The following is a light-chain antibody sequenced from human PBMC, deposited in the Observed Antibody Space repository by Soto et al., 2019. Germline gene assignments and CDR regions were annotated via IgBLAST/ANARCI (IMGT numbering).Light chain of an antibody. V-gene: IGKV3-11*01. CDR1: QSVKTF. J-gene: IGKJ5*01. CDR2: DAS. CDR3: QQRSNWPPIT. Sequence: EIVLTQSPATPSLSRGERSTLXXRDSQSVKTFLVWYQQRPGQPPRLLXHDASHRAAGIPARFSGSGFGTDFTLTISSLEPEDAAVYYCQQRSNWPPITFGQGTRLEIK.